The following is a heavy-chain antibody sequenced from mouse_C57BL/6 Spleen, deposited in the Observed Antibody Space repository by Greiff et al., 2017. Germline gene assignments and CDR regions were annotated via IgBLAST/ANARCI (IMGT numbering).Heavy chain of an antibody. CDR2: IYPGSGST. J-gene: IGHJ1*03. V-gene: IGHV1-55*01. CDR1: GYTFTSYW. CDR3: AKEGDGTFDD. Sequence: QVQLQQSGAELVKPGASVKMSCKASGYTFTSYWITWVKQRPGQGLEWIGEIYPGSGSTIYNEKFKSKATLTVETSSSTAYMQLSSLTSEDSAVYDCAKEGDGTFDDWGKGTTVTVSS. D-gene: IGHD4-1*01.